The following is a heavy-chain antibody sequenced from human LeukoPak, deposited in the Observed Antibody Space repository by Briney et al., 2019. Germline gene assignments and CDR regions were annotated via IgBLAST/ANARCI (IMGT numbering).Heavy chain of an antibody. CDR1: GFTFSSYS. V-gene: IGHV3-21*01. D-gene: IGHD3-22*01. Sequence: AGGSLRLSCAASGFTFSSYSMNWVRQAPGKGLEWVSSIRSSTTYVYYADPVKGRFTISRDNAKNSLYLQMNSLRAEDTAVYYCARDSLTMIVGRQKRGLDYWGQGTLVTVSS. CDR2: IRSSTTYV. J-gene: IGHJ4*02. CDR3: ARDSLTMIVGRQKRGLDY.